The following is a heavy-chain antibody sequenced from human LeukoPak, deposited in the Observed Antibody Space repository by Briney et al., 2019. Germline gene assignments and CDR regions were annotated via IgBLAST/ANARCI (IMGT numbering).Heavy chain of an antibody. J-gene: IGHJ6*03. Sequence: PSETLSLSCTVSGGSISSYYWSWIRQPAGKGLEWIGRIYTSGTTHYNPSLKSRVTISVDTSKNQFSLKLSSVTAADTAVYYCARVNLVGATGRGHYYYYYYMDVWGKGTTVTISS. CDR1: GGSISSYY. D-gene: IGHD1-26*01. V-gene: IGHV4-4*07. CDR2: IYTSGTT. CDR3: ARVNLVGATGRGHYYYYYYMDV.